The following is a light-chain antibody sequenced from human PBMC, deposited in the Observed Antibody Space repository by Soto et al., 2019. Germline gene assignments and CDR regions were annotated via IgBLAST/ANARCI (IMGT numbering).Light chain of an antibody. CDR1: SSNIGAGYD. CDR2: GNS. V-gene: IGLV1-40*01. J-gene: IGLJ3*02. Sequence: QSVLTQPPSVSGAPGQRVTISCTGSSSNIGAGYDVHWYQQFPGTAPKLLIYGNSIRPSGVPDRFSGSKSGTSASLAITGLQAEDEADYYCQSYDSSLSGSVFGGGTKLTVL. CDR3: QSYDSSLSGSV.